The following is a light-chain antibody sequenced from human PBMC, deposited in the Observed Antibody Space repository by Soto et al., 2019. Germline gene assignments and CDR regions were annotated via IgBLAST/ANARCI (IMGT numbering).Light chain of an antibody. V-gene: IGKV3-11*01. CDR1: QCVSIL. CDR2: DTS. Sequence: EIVLTQSPSTLSSSPGERATLSCRASQCVSILLAVDQQNGGQACRLLFYDTSNRATGIPARFSGSGYGTDFTLTISSLEPEDFAVYYCQQRIIWPPVTFGQGSRLESK. CDR3: QQRIIWPPVT. J-gene: IGKJ5*01.